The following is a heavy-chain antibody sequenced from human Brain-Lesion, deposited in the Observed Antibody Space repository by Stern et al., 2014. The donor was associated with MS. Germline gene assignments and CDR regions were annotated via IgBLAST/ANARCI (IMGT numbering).Heavy chain of an antibody. Sequence: VQLVESGGDLVQPGRSLRLSCAAFGFTFDDYAMHWVRQGPGQGLEWVAGISGNSGTIGYADAVKGRFTTSRDNAYSSLYLQMNSLRPEDTALYYCARDITGSSAYFAYWGQGTLVTVSS. J-gene: IGHJ4*02. V-gene: IGHV3-9*01. D-gene: IGHD1-14*01. CDR3: ARDITGSSAYFAY. CDR2: ISGNSGTI. CDR1: GFTFDDYA.